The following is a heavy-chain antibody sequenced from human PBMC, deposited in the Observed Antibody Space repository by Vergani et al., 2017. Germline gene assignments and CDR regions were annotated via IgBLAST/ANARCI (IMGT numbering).Heavy chain of an antibody. J-gene: IGHJ6*02. CDR3: ARGFLEWSYYYYYYYGMDV. D-gene: IGHD3-3*01. Sequence: EVQLVESGGGLVKPGGSLRLSCAASGFTFSSYWMSWVRQAPGKGLEWVANIKQDGSEKYYVDSVKGRFTISRDNAKNSLYLQMNSLRAEDTAVYYCARGFLEWSYYYYYYYGMDVWGQGTTVTVSS. CDR2: IKQDGSEK. CDR1: GFTFSSYW. V-gene: IGHV3-7*03.